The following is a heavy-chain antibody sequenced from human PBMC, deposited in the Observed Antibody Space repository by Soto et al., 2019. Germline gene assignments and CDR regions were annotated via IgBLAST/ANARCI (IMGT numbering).Heavy chain of an antibody. V-gene: IGHV1-69*06. CDR3: AREKSGWYYYYYGMDV. J-gene: IGHJ6*02. CDR1: GGTFSSYA. D-gene: IGHD6-19*01. CDR2: IIPIFGTA. Sequence: SVKVSCKASGGTFSSYAISWVRQAPGQGLEWMGGIIPIFGTANYAQKFQGRVTITADKSTSTAYMELSSLRSEDTAVYYCAREKSGWYYYYYGMDVWGQGTTVTVSS.